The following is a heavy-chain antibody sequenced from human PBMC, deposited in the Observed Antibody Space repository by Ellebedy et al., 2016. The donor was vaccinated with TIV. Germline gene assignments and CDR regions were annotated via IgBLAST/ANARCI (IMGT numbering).Heavy chain of an antibody. J-gene: IGHJ4*02. CDR1: GFTFSNYA. CDR2: ISYDGSNS. Sequence: GESLKISCVASGFTFSNYALHWVRQAPGKGLEWVAVISYDGSNSHYADSVKGRFTISRDNSKNTQYLQMNSLRADDTAVYYCAREIDSPDAYCSGESCYPDYWGQGTLVTVSS. V-gene: IGHV3-30-3*01. D-gene: IGHD2-15*01. CDR3: AREIDSPDAYCSGESCYPDY.